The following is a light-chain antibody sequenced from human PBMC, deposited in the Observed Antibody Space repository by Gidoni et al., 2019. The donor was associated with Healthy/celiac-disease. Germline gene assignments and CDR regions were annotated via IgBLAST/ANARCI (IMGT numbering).Light chain of an antibody. CDR2: DAS. CDR3: QQYNSYPCT. CDR1: QSISSW. V-gene: IGKV1-5*01. J-gene: IGKJ2*02. Sequence: DIQMTQSLSTLSASVGDRVTITCRASQSISSWLAWYQQKPGKAPKLLIYDASSLESGVPSRFSGSGSGTEFTLTNSSLQPDDFATYYCQQYNSYPCTFGQGTKLEIK.